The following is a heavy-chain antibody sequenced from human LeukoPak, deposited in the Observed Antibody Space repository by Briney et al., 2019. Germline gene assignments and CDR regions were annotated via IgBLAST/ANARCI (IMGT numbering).Heavy chain of an antibody. V-gene: IGHV4-61*05. D-gene: IGHD6-13*01. CDR2: IYYSGST. CDR3: AREKNVQLVRGWFDP. Sequence: SETLSLTCTVSGGSISNSRDYWAWIRQPPGKGLEWIGYIYYSGSTNYNPSLKSRVTISVDTSKNQFSLKLSSVTAADTAVYYCAREKNVQLVRGWFDPWGQGTLVTVSS. CDR1: GGSISNSRDY. J-gene: IGHJ5*02.